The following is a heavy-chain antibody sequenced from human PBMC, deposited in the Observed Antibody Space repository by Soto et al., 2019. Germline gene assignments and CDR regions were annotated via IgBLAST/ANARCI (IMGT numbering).Heavy chain of an antibody. CDR1: GGSISRYY. Sequence: QVQLQESGPGLVKPSETLSLTCSFSGGSISRYYWSWIRQPPGKGLEWIGNIHQSGSTNYNASLKSRVTISIDTSKSDCSLHLTSVTAADTAVYYCARDVRPTGLAYFDLWGRGTLVTVSS. J-gene: IGHJ2*01. CDR2: IHQSGST. CDR3: ARDVRPTGLAYFDL. V-gene: IGHV4-59*01. D-gene: IGHD1-1*01.